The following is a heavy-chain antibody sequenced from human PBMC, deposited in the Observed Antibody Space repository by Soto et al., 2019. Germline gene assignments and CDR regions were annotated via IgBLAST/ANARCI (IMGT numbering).Heavy chain of an antibody. CDR2: IYYSGST. D-gene: IGHD3-3*01. Sequence: QVQLQESGPGLVKPSETLSLTCTVSGGSISTYYWSWIRQPPGKGLEWIGYIYYSGSTNYNPSLKSRVTISVDTSKNPFSPKLSSVSAADTAVYYCARDGSRYDFWSGPYYFDYWGQGTLVTVSS. CDR3: ARDGSRYDFWSGPYYFDY. J-gene: IGHJ4*02. V-gene: IGHV4-59*01. CDR1: GGSISTYY.